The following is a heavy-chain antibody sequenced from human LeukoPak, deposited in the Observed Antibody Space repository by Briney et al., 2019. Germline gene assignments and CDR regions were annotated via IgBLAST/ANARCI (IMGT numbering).Heavy chain of an antibody. J-gene: IGHJ3*02. CDR3: AVSYGGNSGHDAFDI. CDR1: GFTFSSYG. V-gene: IGHV3-30*02. Sequence: GGSLRLSCAASGFTFSSYGMHWVRQAPGKGLEWVAFIRYDGSNKYYADSVKGRSTISRDNSKNTLYLQMNSLRAEDTAVYYCAVSYGGNSGHDAFDIWGQGTMVTVSS. D-gene: IGHD4-23*01. CDR2: IRYDGSNK.